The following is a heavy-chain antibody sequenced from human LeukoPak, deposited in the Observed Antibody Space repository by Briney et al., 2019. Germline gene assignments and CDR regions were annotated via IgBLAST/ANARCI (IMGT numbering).Heavy chain of an antibody. CDR2: IIPILGIA. V-gene: IGHV1-69*04. Sequence: SVKVSCKASGGTFSSYAISWVRQAPGQGIEWMGRIIPILGIANYAQKFQGRVTITADKSTSTAYMELSSLRSEDTAVYYCASQGIWFGELTYYYYYGMDVWGQGTTVTVSS. D-gene: IGHD3-10*01. CDR1: GGTFSSYA. J-gene: IGHJ6*02. CDR3: ASQGIWFGELTYYYYYGMDV.